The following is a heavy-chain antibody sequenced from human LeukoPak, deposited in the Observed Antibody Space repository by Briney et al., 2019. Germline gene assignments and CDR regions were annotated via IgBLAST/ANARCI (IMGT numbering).Heavy chain of an antibody. D-gene: IGHD3-3*01. CDR1: GFSFSNYG. V-gene: IGHV3-30*18. CDR3: AKENDFVY. CDR2: ISYDGSNK. Sequence: GGSLRLSCAASGFSFSNYGMHWVRQAPGKGLEWVAVISYDGSNKYYADSVKGRFTISRDNSKSTLYLQMNSLRAEDTAVYYCAKENDFVYWGQGTLVTVSS. J-gene: IGHJ4*02.